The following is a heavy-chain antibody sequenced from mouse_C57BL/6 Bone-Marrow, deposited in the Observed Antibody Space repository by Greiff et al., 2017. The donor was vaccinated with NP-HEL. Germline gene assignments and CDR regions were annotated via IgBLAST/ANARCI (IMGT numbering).Heavy chain of an antibody. CDR3: ARDDPKDWYFDV. V-gene: IGHV7-1*01. J-gene: IGHJ1*03. Sequence: EVNVVESGGGLVQSGRSLRLSCATSGFTFSDFYMEWVRQAPGKGLEWIAASRNKANDYTTEYSASVKGRFIVSRDTSQSILYLQMNALRAEDTAIYYCARDDPKDWYFDVWGTGTTVTVSS. CDR1: GFTFSDFY. CDR2: SRNKANDYTT.